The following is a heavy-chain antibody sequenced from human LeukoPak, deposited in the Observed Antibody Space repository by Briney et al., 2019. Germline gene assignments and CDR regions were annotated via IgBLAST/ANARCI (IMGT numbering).Heavy chain of an antibody. D-gene: IGHD1-26*01. CDR3: PRGASGSTP. CDR2: INHSGST. Sequence: SETLSLTCAVYGGSFRGYYWSWIRQPPGKGLEWSGEINHSGSTNYNPSLKSRVTISVDTSTNQFSLKLSSVPAADTAVYYCPRGASGSTPWGQGTPVTVSS. J-gene: IGHJ5*02. V-gene: IGHV4-34*01. CDR1: GGSFRGYY.